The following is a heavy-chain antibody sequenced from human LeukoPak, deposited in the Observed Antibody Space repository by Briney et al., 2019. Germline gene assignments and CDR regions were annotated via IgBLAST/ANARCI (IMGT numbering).Heavy chain of an antibody. CDR3: APGSGSYHGSDFDY. J-gene: IGHJ4*02. Sequence: GGSLRLSCAASGFTFSSYSMNWVRQAPGKGLEWVSSISSSSSYIYYADSVKGRFTISRDNAKNSLYLQLNSLRAEDTAVYYCAPGSGSYHGSDFDYWGQGTLVTVSS. CDR1: GFTFSSYS. V-gene: IGHV3-21*01. CDR2: ISSSSSYI. D-gene: IGHD3-10*01.